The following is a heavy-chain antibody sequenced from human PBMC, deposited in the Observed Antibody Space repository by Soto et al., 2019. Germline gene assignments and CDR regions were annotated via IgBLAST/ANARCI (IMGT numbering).Heavy chain of an antibody. CDR3: ASGMDV. Sequence: SETLSLTCAVYGGSFRGYYWSWIRQPPGKGLEWIGEINHSGSTNYNPSLKSRVTISVDTSKNQFSLKLSSVTAADTAVYYCASGMDVWGQGTTVTVSS. V-gene: IGHV4-34*01. CDR1: GGSFRGYY. CDR2: INHSGST. J-gene: IGHJ6*02.